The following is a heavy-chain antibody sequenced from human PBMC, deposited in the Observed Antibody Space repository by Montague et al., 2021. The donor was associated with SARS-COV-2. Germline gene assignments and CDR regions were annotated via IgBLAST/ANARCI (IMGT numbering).Heavy chain of an antibody. D-gene: IGHD6-19*01. CDR3: AVQPRDSSAWHPFDH. CDR2: MSHDLNYE. Sequence: SLRLSCAASGFTFSTYAIHWVRQAPVKGLEWVAIMSHDLNYEHYXDSXHGRFTISRDSSKNTLHLQTNSLPAEDTAVYYCAVQPRDSSAWHPFDHWGQGTLVTVSS. J-gene: IGHJ4*02. CDR1: GFTFSTYA. V-gene: IGHV3-33*01.